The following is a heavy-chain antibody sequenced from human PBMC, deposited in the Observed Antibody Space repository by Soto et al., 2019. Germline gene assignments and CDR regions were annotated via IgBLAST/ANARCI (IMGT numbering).Heavy chain of an antibody. V-gene: IGHV4-4*07. CDR1: GGSISSYY. Sequence: SETLSLTCTVSGGSISSYYWSWIRQPAGKGLEWIGRIYTSGSTNYNPSLKSRVTMSLDTSKNQFSLKLTSVNAADTALYYCARGNCSSPNCYSFSGYYGMDVWGQGTTVTVSS. J-gene: IGHJ6*02. CDR3: ARGNCSSPNCYSFSGYYGMDV. CDR2: IYTSGST. D-gene: IGHD2-2*01.